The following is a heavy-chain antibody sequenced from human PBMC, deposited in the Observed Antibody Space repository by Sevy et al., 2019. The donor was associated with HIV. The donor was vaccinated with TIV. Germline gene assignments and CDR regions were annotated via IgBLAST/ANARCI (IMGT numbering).Heavy chain of an antibody. Sequence: GGSLRLSCIGSGFSFSYYGIHWVRQSPGKGLDWVALISHDGINEYYADSVKGRFTIPRDNSKNTVYLEMNSLRNEDTAIYFCANAYSGSYSHSYLYALDFWGQGTTVTVSS. CDR2: ISHDGINE. CDR1: GFSFSYYG. CDR3: ANAYSGSYSHSYLYALDF. V-gene: IGHV3-30*18. D-gene: IGHD1-26*01. J-gene: IGHJ6*01.